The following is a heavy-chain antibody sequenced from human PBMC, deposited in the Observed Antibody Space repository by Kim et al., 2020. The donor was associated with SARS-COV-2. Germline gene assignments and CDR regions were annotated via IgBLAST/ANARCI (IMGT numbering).Heavy chain of an antibody. D-gene: IGHD3-22*01. CDR2: INPSGGST. V-gene: IGHV1-46*01. J-gene: IGHJ3*02. CDR1: GYTFTSYY. Sequence: ASVKVSCKASGYTFTSYYMHWVRQAPGQGLEWMGIINPSGGSTSYAQKFQGRVTMTRDTSTSTVYMELSSLRSEDTAVYYCARDRPFYPERRRGVVVISSDAFDIWGQGTMVTVSS. CDR3: ARDRPFYPERRRGVVVISSDAFDI.